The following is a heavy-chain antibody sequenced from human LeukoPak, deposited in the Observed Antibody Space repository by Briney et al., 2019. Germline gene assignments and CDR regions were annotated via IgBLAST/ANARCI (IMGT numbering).Heavy chain of an antibody. J-gene: IGHJ6*02. Sequence: SVKVSCRASGGTFSSYAISWVRQAPGQGLEWMGGIIPIFGTANYAQKFQGRVTITADESTSTAYMELSSLRSEDTAVYYCASRHLEPYSSSMYVGMDVWGQGTTVTVSS. CDR1: GGTFSSYA. CDR2: IIPIFGTA. D-gene: IGHD6-13*01. V-gene: IGHV1-69*13. CDR3: ASRHLEPYSSSMYVGMDV.